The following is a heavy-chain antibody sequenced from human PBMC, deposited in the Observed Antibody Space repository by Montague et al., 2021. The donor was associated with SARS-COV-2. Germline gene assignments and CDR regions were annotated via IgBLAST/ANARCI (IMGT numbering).Heavy chain of an antibody. CDR2: VTTGGTT. V-gene: IGHV4-4*07. J-gene: IGHJ4*02. CDR3: ARTPTRPLSLDS. D-gene: IGHD6-6*01. CDR1: GGSITGFS. Sequence: ETLSLTCAVAGGSITGFSWGWVRQPAGKGLEWIGCVTTGGTTXXXPSXRSRVTMSVDTSKNQFSLNLNSVTAADTAIYYCARTPTRPLSLDSWGQGTLVTVSS.